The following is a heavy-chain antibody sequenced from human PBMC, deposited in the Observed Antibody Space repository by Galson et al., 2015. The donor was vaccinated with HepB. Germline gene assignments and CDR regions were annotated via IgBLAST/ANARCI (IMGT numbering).Heavy chain of an antibody. CDR3: ARGRYSNNYYVAADFDY. CDR2: IWFDGNNK. Sequence: SLRLSCAASGFTFSNYGMHWVRQAPGKGLEWVAFIWFDGNNKYHADSVKGRFTISRDNSKNTLYLQMNSLRVEDTAVYFCARGRYSNNYYVAADFDYWGQGTLVTVSS. J-gene: IGHJ4*02. V-gene: IGHV3-33*01. D-gene: IGHD2-15*01. CDR1: GFTFSNYG.